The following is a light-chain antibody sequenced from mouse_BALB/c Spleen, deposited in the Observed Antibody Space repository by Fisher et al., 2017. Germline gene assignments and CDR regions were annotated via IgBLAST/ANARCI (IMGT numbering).Light chain of an antibody. V-gene: IGKV4-91*01. CDR2: DTS. CDR3: QQWSSYPP. CDR1: SSISSNY. J-gene: IGKJ1*01. Sequence: DIVMTQSPTTMAASPGEKITITCSASSSISSNYLHWYQQKPGSSPRLLIYDTSNLASGVPVRFSGSGSGTSYSLTISRMEAEDAATYYCQQWSSYPPFGGGTKLEIK.